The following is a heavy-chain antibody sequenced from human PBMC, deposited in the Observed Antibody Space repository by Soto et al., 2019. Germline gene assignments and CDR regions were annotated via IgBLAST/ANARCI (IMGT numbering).Heavy chain of an antibody. D-gene: IGHD6-19*01. Sequence: EVQLLESGGTLVQPGGSLRLSCVASGFTFSMYAINWVRQAPGKGLEWVSALSGSGGATYYADSVKGRFTISRDNSKNTLYLQMNSLRVEDTAVYYCAKSLELSSGLRLDYWGQLTLVTVSS. CDR1: GFTFSMYA. CDR3: AKSLELSSGLRLDY. CDR2: LSGSGGAT. J-gene: IGHJ4*02. V-gene: IGHV3-23*01.